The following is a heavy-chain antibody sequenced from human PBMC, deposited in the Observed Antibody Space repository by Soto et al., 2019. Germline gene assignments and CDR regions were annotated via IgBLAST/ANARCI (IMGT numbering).Heavy chain of an antibody. Sequence: QVQLVESGGGVVQPGRSLRLSCAASGFTFSSYGMHWVRQAPGKGLEGGAVIWNDGSNKYYADSVKGRFTISRDNSKNTLYLQMNSLRAEDTAVYYCARDLALTQDTAMVNGYWGQGTLVTVSS. CDR3: ARDLALTQDTAMVNGY. D-gene: IGHD5-18*01. V-gene: IGHV3-33*01. CDR1: GFTFSSYG. CDR2: IWNDGSNK. J-gene: IGHJ4*02.